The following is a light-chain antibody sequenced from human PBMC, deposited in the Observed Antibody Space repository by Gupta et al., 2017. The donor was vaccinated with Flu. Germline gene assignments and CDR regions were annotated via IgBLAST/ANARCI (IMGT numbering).Light chain of an antibody. CDR2: DDD. Sequence: SSELSQSPSMSVSPGQTARITCSGDELPKKYAYWYQQKSGQAPVLVIYDDDKRPSLIPERFSGSSSGTIGTLTISGAHVEDEGDYYCYSTYSIGSYGVFGGGTKLTVL. J-gene: IGLJ3*02. CDR1: ELPKKY. V-gene: IGLV3-10*01. CDR3: YSTYSIGSYGV.